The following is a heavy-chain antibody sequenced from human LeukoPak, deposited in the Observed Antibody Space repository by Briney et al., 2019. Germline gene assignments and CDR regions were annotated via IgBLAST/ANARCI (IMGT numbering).Heavy chain of an antibody. CDR2: ISYDGSNK. J-gene: IGHJ6*02. CDR1: GFTFSTYA. D-gene: IGHD6-13*01. V-gene: IGHV3-30*04. Sequence: GGSLRLSCAASGFTFSTYAIHWVRQAPGKGLEWVAVISYDGSNKYYAGSVKGRFTISRDNSKNTLYLQMNSLRAEDTAVYYCAKEYSSSWFHPYYGMDVWGQGTTVTVSS. CDR3: AKEYSSSWFHPYYGMDV.